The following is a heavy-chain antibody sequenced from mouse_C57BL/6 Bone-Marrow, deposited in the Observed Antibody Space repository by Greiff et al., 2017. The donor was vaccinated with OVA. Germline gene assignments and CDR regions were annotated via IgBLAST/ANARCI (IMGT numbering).Heavy chain of an antibody. V-gene: IGHV1-4*01. D-gene: IGHD2-4*01. Sequence: QVQLQQSGAELARPGASVKMSCKASGYTFTSYTMHWVNQRPGQGLEWIGYINSSSGYTKYNQKFKDKATLTADKSSSTAYMQLSSLTSEDSAVYYCARRLSDYWGQGTTLTVSS. CDR3: ARRLSDY. CDR2: INSSSGYT. CDR1: GYTFTSYT. J-gene: IGHJ2*01.